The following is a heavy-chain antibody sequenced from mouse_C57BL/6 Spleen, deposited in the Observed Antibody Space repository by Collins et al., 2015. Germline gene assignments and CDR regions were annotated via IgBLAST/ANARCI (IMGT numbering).Heavy chain of an antibody. CDR2: IDPNSGGT. CDR1: GYTFTSYW. CDR3: ARSGITTVVATPFAY. D-gene: IGHD1-1*01. Sequence: QVQLQQPGAELVKPGASVKLSCKASGYTFTSYWMHWVKQRPGRGLEWIGRIDPNSGGTKYNEKFKSKATLTVDKPSSTAYMQLSSLTSEDSAVYYRARSGITTVVATPFAYWGQGTLVTVSA. V-gene: IGHV1-72*01. J-gene: IGHJ3*01.